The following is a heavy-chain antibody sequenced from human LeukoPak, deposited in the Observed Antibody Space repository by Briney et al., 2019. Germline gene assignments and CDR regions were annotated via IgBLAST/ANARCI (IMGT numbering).Heavy chain of an antibody. J-gene: IGHJ6*03. CDR1: VGSIISSSYY. CDR2: IYYSGST. CDR3: RVEAARLGGYYYYYMDV. Sequence: PSETLSLTCTVSVGSIISSSYYWGWIRQTPGKGLEWIGSIYYSGSTYYNPSLKSRVTISVDTSKNQFSLKLSSVTAEDTPVYYCRVEAARLGGYYYYYMDVWGKGTTVTVSS. V-gene: IGHV4-39*01. D-gene: IGHD6-6*01.